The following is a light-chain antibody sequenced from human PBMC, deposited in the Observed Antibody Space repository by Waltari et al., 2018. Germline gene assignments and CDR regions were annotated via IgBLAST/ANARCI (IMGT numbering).Light chain of an antibody. Sequence: EIVLTQYPGTLSLSPGERATLSCRASQSIGRYLAWYQQKPDQAPRLLIYGASSRATGIPDRFSGSGSGTDFSLTISRLEPEYFAVYYCQNHERLPATFGQGTKVEIK. CDR2: GAS. CDR3: QNHERLPAT. V-gene: IGKV3-20*01. CDR1: QSIGRY. J-gene: IGKJ1*01.